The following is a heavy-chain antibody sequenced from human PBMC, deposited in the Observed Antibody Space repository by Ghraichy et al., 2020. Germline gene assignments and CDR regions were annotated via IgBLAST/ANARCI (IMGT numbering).Heavy chain of an antibody. J-gene: IGHJ4*02. D-gene: IGHD3-9*01. V-gene: IGHV4-30-4*07. Sequence: SETLSLTCDVSGVSISSGGYSWTWIRQPPGKGLEWIGQVYHVGSAYTNSSLESRLPRELDTSKNQFTLNLRSLTAADTAVYNCATGGVAGLDSWGQGTMVTVSS. CDR2: VYHVGSA. CDR3: ATGGVAGLDS. CDR1: GVSISSGGYS.